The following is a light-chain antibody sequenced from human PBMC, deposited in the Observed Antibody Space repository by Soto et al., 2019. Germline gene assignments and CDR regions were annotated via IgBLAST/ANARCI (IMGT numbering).Light chain of an antibody. V-gene: IGLV1-40*01. CDR3: QSHDSSLNSWV. J-gene: IGLJ3*02. CDR2: GNT. CDR1: SSNIGAGYD. Sequence: QSVLTQPPSMSGAPGQRVTISCTGSSSNIGAGYDVHWYQLLPGTAPKLLIYGNTNRPSGVPDRFSGSKSGTSASLAITGLXXEDEADYYCQSHDSSLNSWVFGGGTKLTV.